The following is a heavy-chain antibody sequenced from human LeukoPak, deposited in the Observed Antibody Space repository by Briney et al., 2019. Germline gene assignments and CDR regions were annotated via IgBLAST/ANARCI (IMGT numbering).Heavy chain of an antibody. CDR2: ISAYNGNT. CDR1: GYTFTSYG. D-gene: IGHD4-23*01. V-gene: IGHV1-18*01. CDR3: ASEAYGGNPYY. J-gene: IGHJ4*02. Sequence: ASVKVSCKASGYTFTSYGISWVRQAPGQGLEWMGWISAYNGNTNYAQKLQGRVTMTTDTSTSTAYMELSSLRSEDTAVYYCASEAYGGNPYYWGQGTLVTVSS.